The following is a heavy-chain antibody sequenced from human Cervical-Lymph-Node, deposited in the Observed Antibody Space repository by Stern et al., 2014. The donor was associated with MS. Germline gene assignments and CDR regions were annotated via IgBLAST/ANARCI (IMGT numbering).Heavy chain of an antibody. CDR3: VKVDGDNWNYVYYGMDV. CDR1: GFSFDDYA. Sequence: EVQLVESGGGLVQPGRSLRLSCAASGFSFDDYAMHWGRQAPGKGLELVGGISWSRANVGNTASVKGRFTISRDNDRNSLYLQMNSLRAEDTALYYCVKVDGDNWNYVYYGMDVWGQGTTVTVSS. V-gene: IGHV3-9*01. CDR2: ISWSRANV. J-gene: IGHJ6*02. D-gene: IGHD1-20*01.